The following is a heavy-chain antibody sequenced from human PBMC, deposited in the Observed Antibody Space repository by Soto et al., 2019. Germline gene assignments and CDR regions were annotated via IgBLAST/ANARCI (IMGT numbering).Heavy chain of an antibody. CDR1: GGTFSSYT. Sequence: SVKVSCKASGGTFSSYTIDWVRQAPGQGLEWMGGSTPVFGTANYAQKFQGRITITADESTRTAYMELRSLRSEDTAVYYCARGVHYDSSGYYYFYWGQGTLVTVSS. D-gene: IGHD3-22*01. V-gene: IGHV1-69*13. CDR2: STPVFGTA. J-gene: IGHJ4*02. CDR3: ARGVHYDSSGYYYFY.